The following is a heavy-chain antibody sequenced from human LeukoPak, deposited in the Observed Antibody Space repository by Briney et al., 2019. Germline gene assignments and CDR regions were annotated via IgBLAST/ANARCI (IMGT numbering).Heavy chain of an antibody. CDR2: ISSSSSYI. Sequence: GGSLRLSCAASGFTFSSYSMNWVRQAPGKGLEWVSSISSSSSYIYYADSVKGRFTISRDNAKNSLYLQMNSLRAEDTAVYYCAELGITMIGGVWGKGATVTTSS. D-gene: IGHD3-10*02. CDR3: AELGITMIGGV. J-gene: IGHJ6*04. CDR1: GFTFSSYS. V-gene: IGHV3-21*01.